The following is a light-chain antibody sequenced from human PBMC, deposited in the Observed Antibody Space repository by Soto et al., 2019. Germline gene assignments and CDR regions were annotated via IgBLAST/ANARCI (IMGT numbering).Light chain of an antibody. J-gene: IGKJ1*01. CDR3: HQRQSWPRT. CDR2: LAS. CDR1: QAVNTR. V-gene: IGKV3-11*01. Sequence: EIVLTQSASTLSSFPGDRVTLSWGASQAVNTRLAWYQHKPGQAPRLLIYLASNRAAGVPARFSGSGYGTDFNLTISDVEPEDFAVYYCHQRQSWPRTFGQGTKVDIK.